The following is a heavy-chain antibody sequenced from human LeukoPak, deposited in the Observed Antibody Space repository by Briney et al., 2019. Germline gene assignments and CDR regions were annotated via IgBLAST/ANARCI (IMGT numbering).Heavy chain of an antibody. CDR2: IYSGGST. J-gene: IGHJ4*02. V-gene: IGHV3-66*04. D-gene: IGHD4-17*01. CDR3: ARRGYGDYAPFDY. CDR1: GFTFSSFD. Sequence: GGSLRLSCAASGFTFSSFDMIWVRQAPGKGLEWVSIIYSGGSTYYADSVKGRFTISRDNSKNTLYLQMNSLRAEDTAVYYCARRGYGDYAPFDYWGQGTLVTVSS.